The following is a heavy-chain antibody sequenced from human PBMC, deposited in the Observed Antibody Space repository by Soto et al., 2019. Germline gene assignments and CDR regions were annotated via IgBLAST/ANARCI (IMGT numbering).Heavy chain of an antibody. CDR1: GYTFTDYY. CDR2: MNPKSGGA. CDR3: TSENIENSEGLYDDFDI. V-gene: IGHV1-2*02. J-gene: IGHJ3*02. Sequence: GASVKVSCKTSGYTFTDYYTHWVRQAPGQGLEWMGWMNPKSGGAYFAQKFQGRVTLTRDTSIGTAYIEVNSLTSDDTAVYCCTSENIENSEGLYDDFDIWGQVTQGTVS. D-gene: IGHD2-15*01.